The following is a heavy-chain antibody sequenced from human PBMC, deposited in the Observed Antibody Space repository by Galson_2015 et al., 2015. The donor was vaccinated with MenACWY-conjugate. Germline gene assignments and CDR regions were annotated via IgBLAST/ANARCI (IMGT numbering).Heavy chain of an antibody. CDR1: GFIFSSYA. V-gene: IGHV3-23*01. J-gene: IGHJ2*01. CDR3: AKTYCSRTNCCEPNWYFDL. CDR2: MSGSGGSR. Sequence: SLRLSCAASGFIFSSYAMSWVRQAPGKGLEWVSAMSGSGGSRNYADPVKGRFTISRDNSKNTLYLQMNSLRAEDTAVYYCAKTYCSRTNCCEPNWYFDLWGRGTLVTVSS. D-gene: IGHD2-2*01.